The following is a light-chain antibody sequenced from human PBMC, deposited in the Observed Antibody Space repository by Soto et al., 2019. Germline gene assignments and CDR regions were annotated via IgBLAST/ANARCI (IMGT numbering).Light chain of an antibody. CDR2: DAS. V-gene: IGKV1-13*02. J-gene: IGKJ4*01. CDR1: QGISSA. Sequence: AIPLTQSPSSLSASVGDRVTITCRASQGISSALAWYQQKPGKATKLLIYDASSLESGVPSRFSGSGAGTDFTLTISSLQPEDFATYYCQQCNSYPLTFGGGTKVEIK. CDR3: QQCNSYPLT.